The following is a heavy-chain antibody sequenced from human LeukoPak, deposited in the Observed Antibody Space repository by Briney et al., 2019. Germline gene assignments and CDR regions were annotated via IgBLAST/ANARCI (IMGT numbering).Heavy chain of an antibody. CDR1: GFTFDDYA. J-gene: IGHJ4*02. CDR2: ISWNSGSI. V-gene: IGHV3-9*01. CDR3: AKAPDYSNYPHYFDY. Sequence: GGSLRLSCAASGFTFDDYAMHWVRQAPGKGLEWVSGISWNSGSIGYADSVKGRFTISRDNAKNSLYLQMNSLRAEDTALYYCAKAPDYSNYPHYFDYWGQGTLVTVSS. D-gene: IGHD4-4*01.